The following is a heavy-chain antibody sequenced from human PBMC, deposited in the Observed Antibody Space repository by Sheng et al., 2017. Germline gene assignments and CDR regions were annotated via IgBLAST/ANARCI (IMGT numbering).Heavy chain of an antibody. Sequence: QVQLVDSGGGVVQPGRSLRLSCGASGFSFSSYSMSWVRQGPGKGLEWVAFISYDGTEQYYADSVKGRFTISRDNSNNTVSLQMNSLSGEDTAMYFCASLTMVEGSAYWGQGTLVTVSS. J-gene: IGHJ4*02. V-gene: IGHV3-30*04. D-gene: IGHD3-10*01. CDR3: ASLTMVEGSAY. CDR1: GFSFSSYS. CDR2: ISYDGTEQ.